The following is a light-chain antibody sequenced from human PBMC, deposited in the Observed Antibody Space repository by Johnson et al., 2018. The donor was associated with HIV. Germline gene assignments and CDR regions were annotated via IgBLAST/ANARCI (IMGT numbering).Light chain of an antibody. Sequence: QSMLTQPPSVSAAPGQKVTISCSGSTSNIGNNYVSWYQHLPGTAPKLLICENNKRPSGIPDRFSGSKSGTSATLGITGLQTGDEADYYCGTWDSSLSAHYVFGTGTKSTGL. CDR3: GTWDSSLSAHYV. V-gene: IGLV1-51*02. J-gene: IGLJ1*01. CDR2: ENN. CDR1: TSNIGNNY.